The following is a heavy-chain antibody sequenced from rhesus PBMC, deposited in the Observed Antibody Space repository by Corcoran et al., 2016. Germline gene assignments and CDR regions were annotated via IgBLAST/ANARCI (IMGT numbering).Heavy chain of an antibody. CDR3: AREQGYYYRFDV. J-gene: IGHJ5-1*01. Sequence: QVQLQESGPGLVKPSETLSLTCAVSGYSISSGYGWSCIRQPPGKGLEWIVYIGGSSGSTNYHPSRKSLVTISKDTSKNQFSLKLSSVTAADTAVYYCAREQGYYYRFDVWGAGVLVTVSS. CDR2: IGGSSGST. V-gene: IGHV4-127*01. D-gene: IGHD3-16*01. CDR1: GYSISSGYG.